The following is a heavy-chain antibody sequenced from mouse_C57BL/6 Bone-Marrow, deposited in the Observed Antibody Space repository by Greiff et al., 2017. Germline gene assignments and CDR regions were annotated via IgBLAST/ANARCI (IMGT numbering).Heavy chain of an antibody. CDR2: IRNKANNHAT. CDR1: GFTFSDAW. J-gene: IGHJ1*03. V-gene: IGHV6-6*01. CDR3: VYYGSSYWYFDV. D-gene: IGHD1-1*01. Sequence: EVKVEESGGGLVQPGGSMKLSCAASGFTFSDAWMDWVRQSPEKGLEWVAEIRNKANNHATYYAESVKGRFTISRDDSKSSVYLQMNSLRAEDTGIYYCVYYGSSYWYFDVWGTGTTVTVSS.